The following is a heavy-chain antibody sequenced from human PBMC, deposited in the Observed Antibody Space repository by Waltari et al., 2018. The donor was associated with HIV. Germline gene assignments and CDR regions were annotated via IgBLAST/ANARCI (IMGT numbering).Heavy chain of an antibody. CDR1: GFTFSFDW. Sequence: EVQLVESGGGWVQPGGSLTLTCEASGFTFSFDWLGWVRQAPGKGLEWVANINQAGTERHYVDSVRGRFTISRDNGKTSLFLQMNSLSVDDTAVYYCATTHGSGDYDNDFDYWGQGTLVDVSS. CDR2: INQAGTER. J-gene: IGHJ4*02. V-gene: IGHV3-7*01. CDR3: ATTHGSGDYDNDFDY. D-gene: IGHD3-10*01.